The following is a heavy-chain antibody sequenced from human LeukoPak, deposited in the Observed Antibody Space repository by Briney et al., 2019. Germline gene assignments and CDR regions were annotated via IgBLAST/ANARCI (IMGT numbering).Heavy chain of an antibody. CDR2: IYYSGST. CDR1: GGSFSGYY. J-gene: IGHJ3*02. CDR3: ARGVPAAGPDAFDI. Sequence: PSETLSLTCAIYGGSFSGYYWSWIRQPPGKGLEWIGYIYYSGSTNYNPSLKSRVTISVDTSKNQFSLKLSSVTAADTAVYYCARGVPAAGPDAFDIWGQGTMVTVSS. V-gene: IGHV4-59*01. D-gene: IGHD2-2*01.